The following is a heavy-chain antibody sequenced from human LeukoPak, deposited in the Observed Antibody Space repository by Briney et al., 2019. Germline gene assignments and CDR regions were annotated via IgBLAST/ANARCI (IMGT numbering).Heavy chain of an antibody. Sequence: GGSLRLSCAASGFSFSGYAMSWVRQAPGKGLEWVSILYSAGSTYYADSVKGRFTISRDNSRNTLYLQMNSLRVDDTAVYYCASGGMGARKFYSDPFHYWGQGTLVTVSS. J-gene: IGHJ4*02. V-gene: IGHV3-23*03. D-gene: IGHD2-15*01. CDR1: GFSFSGYA. CDR2: LYSAGST. CDR3: ASGGMGARKFYSDPFHY.